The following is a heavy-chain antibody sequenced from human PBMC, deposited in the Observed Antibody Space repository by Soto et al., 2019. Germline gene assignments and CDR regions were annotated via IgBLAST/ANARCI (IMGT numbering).Heavy chain of an antibody. CDR3: ARASTIVGATTGLSAFDI. CDR2: IKQDGSEK. CDR1: GFTFSSYW. V-gene: IGHV3-7*03. Sequence: EVQLVESGGGLVQPGGSLRLSCAASGFTFSSYWMSWVRQAPGKGLEWVANIKQDGSEKYYVDSVKGRFTISRDNAKISLYLQMNSLRAEDTAVYYCARASTIVGATTGLSAFDIWGQGTMVTVSS. J-gene: IGHJ3*02. D-gene: IGHD1-26*01.